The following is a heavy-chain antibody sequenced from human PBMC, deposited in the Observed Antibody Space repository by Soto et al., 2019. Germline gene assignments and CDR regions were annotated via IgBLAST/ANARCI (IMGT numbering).Heavy chain of an antibody. V-gene: IGHV4-61*01. CDR3: ARRGGYCGGDCYSRGGNWFDP. CDR1: GGSVNSGSHY. Sequence: SETLSLTCTVSGGSVNSGSHYWSWIRQPPGKGLEWIGYIYYSGSTNYNPSLKSRVTISVDTSKNQFSLKLSSVTAADTAVYYCARRGGYCGGDCYSRGGNWFDPWGQGTLVTVSS. CDR2: IYYSGST. D-gene: IGHD2-21*02. J-gene: IGHJ5*02.